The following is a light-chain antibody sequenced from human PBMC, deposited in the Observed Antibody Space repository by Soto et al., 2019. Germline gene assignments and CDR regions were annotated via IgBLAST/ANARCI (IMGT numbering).Light chain of an antibody. V-gene: IGLV1-36*01. Sequence: QSVLTQPPSVSEAPRQRVTISCSGSSSSNGNNAVNWYQQLPGKAPKLLIYYNDLLPSGVSDRFSGSKSGTSASLAISGLQSEDEAHYYCATWDDRLNGVVFGGGTKLTVL. CDR3: ATWDDRLNGVV. CDR1: SSSNGNNA. J-gene: IGLJ2*01. CDR2: YND.